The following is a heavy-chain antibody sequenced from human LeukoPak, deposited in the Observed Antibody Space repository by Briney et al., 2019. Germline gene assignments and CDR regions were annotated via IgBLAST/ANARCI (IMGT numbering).Heavy chain of an antibody. J-gene: IGHJ4*02. D-gene: IGHD3-22*01. CDR1: GFTFSSYG. CDR2: ISYDGSNK. Sequence: PGRSLRLSCAASGFTFSSYGMHWVRPAPGKGLEWVAVISYDGSNKYYADSVKGRFTISRDNSKNTLYLQMNSLRAEDTAVYYCAKGASGYDFDYWGQGTLVTVSS. CDR3: AKGASGYDFDY. V-gene: IGHV3-30*18.